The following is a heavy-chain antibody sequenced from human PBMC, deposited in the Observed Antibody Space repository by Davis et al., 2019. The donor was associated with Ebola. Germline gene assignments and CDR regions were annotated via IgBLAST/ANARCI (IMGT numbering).Heavy chain of an antibody. J-gene: IGHJ4*02. CDR2: ISTRSSFI. CDR3: ARDKLWSIAVGGDLDY. V-gene: IGHV3-21*01. CDR1: GFTFSAYS. D-gene: IGHD6-19*01. Sequence: GESLKIPCAASGFTFSAYSMSWVRQAPGTGLEWVSSISTRSSFIYYADSVQRGFTISRDNAKNSLYLQMNSLRAEDTAAYYCARDKLWSIAVGGDLDYWGQGTLVTVSS.